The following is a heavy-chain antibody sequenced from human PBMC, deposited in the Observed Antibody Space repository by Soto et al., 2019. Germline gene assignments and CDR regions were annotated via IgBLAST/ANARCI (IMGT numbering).Heavy chain of an antibody. D-gene: IGHD2-2*01. CDR1: GGTFNNYV. CDR2: ILPIFATA. Sequence: VQLVQSGAEVKKPGSSVKVSCKASGGTFNNYVVNWVRQAPGQGREWMGGILPIFATANYAQKFQGRVTITADKSTSTAYMELTSLRSEDTAVYYCAGRCDSTTCLGHFDYWGQGTLVTVAS. V-gene: IGHV1-69*06. CDR3: AGRCDSTTCLGHFDY. J-gene: IGHJ4*02.